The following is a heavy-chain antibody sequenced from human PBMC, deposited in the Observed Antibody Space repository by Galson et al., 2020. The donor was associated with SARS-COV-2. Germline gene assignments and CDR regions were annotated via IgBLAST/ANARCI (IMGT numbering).Heavy chain of an antibody. V-gene: IGHV1-69*05. CDR1: GGTFSSYA. J-gene: IGHJ4*02. Sequence: ASVHVSCKASGGTFSSYAISWVRQATGQGLEWMGGIIPIFGTANYDQQFQASVTIPTDESTSTAYMELSSLRSEDTAVYYCARTYYYDSSGYYFDYWGQGTLVTVSS. CDR2: IIPIFGTA. D-gene: IGHD3-22*01. CDR3: ARTYYYDSSGYYFDY.